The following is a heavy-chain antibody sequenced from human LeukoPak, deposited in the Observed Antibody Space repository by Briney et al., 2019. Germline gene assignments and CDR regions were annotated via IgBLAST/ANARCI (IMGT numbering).Heavy chain of an antibody. CDR3: ATAPRGRDTDWFAP. Sequence: SETLSLTRIVSGGSVSSGNYYWSWIRQPPGKGLEWIGYIYYGGSTNYNPSLKSRVTISVDTSKNQFSLKLNSVTTADTAVYYCATAPRGRDTDWFAPWGQGTLVTVSS. V-gene: IGHV4-61*01. J-gene: IGHJ5*02. D-gene: IGHD3-10*01. CDR1: GGSVSSGNYY. CDR2: IYYGGST.